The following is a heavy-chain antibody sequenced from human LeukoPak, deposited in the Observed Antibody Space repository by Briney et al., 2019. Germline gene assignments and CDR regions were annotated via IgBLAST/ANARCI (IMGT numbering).Heavy chain of an antibody. Sequence: ASVKVSCKASGYTFTSYGISWVRQAPGQGLEWMGWISAYNGNTNYAQKLQGGVTMTTDTSTSTAYMELRSLRSDDTAMYYCALTYCYDSSGYPFDYWGQGTLVTVSS. J-gene: IGHJ4*02. CDR2: ISAYNGNT. CDR3: ALTYCYDSSGYPFDY. CDR1: GYTFTSYG. V-gene: IGHV1-18*01. D-gene: IGHD3-22*01.